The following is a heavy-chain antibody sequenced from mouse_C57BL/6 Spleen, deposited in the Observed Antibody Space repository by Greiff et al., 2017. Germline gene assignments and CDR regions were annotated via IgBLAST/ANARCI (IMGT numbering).Heavy chain of an antibody. CDR2: IYPGDGDT. CDR3: ARSYYYGSSPYYFDY. D-gene: IGHD1-1*01. Sequence: QVQLKESGPELVKPGASVKISCKASGYAFSSSWMNWVKQRPGQGLEWIGRIYPGDGDTNYNGKFKGKATLTADKSSSTAYMQLSSLTSEDSAVYCCARSYYYGSSPYYFDYWGQGTTLTVSS. CDR1: GYAFSSSW. V-gene: IGHV1-82*01. J-gene: IGHJ2*01.